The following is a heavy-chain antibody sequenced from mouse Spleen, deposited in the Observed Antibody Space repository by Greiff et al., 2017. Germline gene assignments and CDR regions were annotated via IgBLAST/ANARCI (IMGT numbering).Heavy chain of an antibody. CDR2: IYPGNVNT. CDR3: AREDYQSPYWYFDV. CDR1: GYTFTSYY. Sequence: VQLVESGPELVKPGASVRISCKASGYTFTSYYIHWVKQRPGQGLEWIGWIYPGNVNTKYNEKFKGKATLTADKSSSTAYMQLSSLTSEDSAVYFCAREDYQSPYWYFDVRGAGTTVTGSS. J-gene: IGHJ1*01. D-gene: IGHD2-4*01. V-gene: IGHV1S56*01.